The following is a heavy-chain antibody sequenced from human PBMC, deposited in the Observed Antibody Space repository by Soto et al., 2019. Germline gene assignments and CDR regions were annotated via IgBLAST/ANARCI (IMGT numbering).Heavy chain of an antibody. CDR3: ARAMVRGVLLNWFDP. CDR2: ISSSSSTI. Sequence: EVQLVESGGGLVQPGGSLRLSCAASGFTFSSYSMNWVRQAPGKGLEWVSYISSSSSTIYYADSVKGRFTISRYNAKNSLYLQMNSLRAEDTAVYYCARAMVRGVLLNWFDPWGQGTLVTVSS. CDR1: GFTFSSYS. J-gene: IGHJ5*02. D-gene: IGHD3-10*01. V-gene: IGHV3-48*01.